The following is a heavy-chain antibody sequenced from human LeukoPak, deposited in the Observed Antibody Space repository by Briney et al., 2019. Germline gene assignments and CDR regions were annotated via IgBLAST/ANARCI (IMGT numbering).Heavy chain of an antibody. D-gene: IGHD3-22*01. Sequence: PGGSLRLSCAASGFTFDNYAMHWVRQAPGKGLEWVAVIWYDGSNKYYADSVKGRFTISRDNSKNTLYLQMNSLRAEDTAVYYCARATSGYYDSSGYPAGAFDIWGQGTMVTVSS. J-gene: IGHJ3*02. CDR1: GFTFDNYA. V-gene: IGHV3-33*08. CDR3: ARATSGYYDSSGYPAGAFDI. CDR2: IWYDGSNK.